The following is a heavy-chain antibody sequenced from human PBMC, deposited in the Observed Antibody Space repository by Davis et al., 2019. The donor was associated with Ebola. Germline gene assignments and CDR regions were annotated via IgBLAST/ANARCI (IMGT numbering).Heavy chain of an antibody. D-gene: IGHD3-9*01. CDR3: ARDSAYDILPDAFDI. CDR2: ISAYNGNT. CDR1: GYTFTSYG. Sequence: ASVKVSCKASGYTFTSYGLSWVRQAPGQGLEWMGWISAYNGNTNYAQKLQGRVTMTTDTSTSTAYMELRSLRSDDTAVYYCARDSAYDILPDAFDIWGQGTMVTVSS. J-gene: IGHJ3*02. V-gene: IGHV1-18*04.